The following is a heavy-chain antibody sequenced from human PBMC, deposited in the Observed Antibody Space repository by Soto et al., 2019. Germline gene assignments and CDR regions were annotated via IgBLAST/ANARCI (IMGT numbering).Heavy chain of an antibody. Sequence: QVQLQESGPGLVKPSQTLSLTCTVSGGSISSGGYYWSWIRQHPGKGLEWIGYISYSGSTYYNPSLKSRVTISVDASKNQFSLKLSSVTAAATAVYYCARDNSDAFDIWGQGTMVTVSS. V-gene: IGHV4-31*03. CDR1: GGSISSGGYY. J-gene: IGHJ3*02. CDR3: ARDNSDAFDI. CDR2: ISYSGST.